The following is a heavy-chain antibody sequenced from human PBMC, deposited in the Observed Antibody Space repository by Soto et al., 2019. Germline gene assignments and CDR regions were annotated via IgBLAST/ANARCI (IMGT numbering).Heavy chain of an antibody. CDR2: IVVGSVNT. Sequence: SVKVSCKASGFTFTSSAMQWVRQARGQRLESIGWIVVGSVNTNYAQKFQERVTITRDMSTSTAYMELSSLRSEDTAVYYCAAEELRGYYYYMDVWGKGTTVTVSS. V-gene: IGHV1-58*02. CDR3: AAEELRGYYYYMDV. J-gene: IGHJ6*03. CDR1: GFTFTSSA. D-gene: IGHD3-10*01.